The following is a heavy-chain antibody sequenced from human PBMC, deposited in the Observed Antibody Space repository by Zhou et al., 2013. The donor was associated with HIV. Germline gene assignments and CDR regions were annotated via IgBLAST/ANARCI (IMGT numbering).Heavy chain of an antibody. CDR1: GYSFIDYA. Sequence: VQLVQSGAEVKKPGASLKISCKASGYSFIDYAMHWVRQAPGQRLEWMGWIDADRGDTRYAQNFQGRITLTRDTSTSTLYMDLSSLTSDDTAVYYCARDGNLDYWGQGTLVTVSS. J-gene: IGHJ4*02. V-gene: IGHV1-2*02. CDR3: ARDGNLDY. CDR2: IDADRGDT.